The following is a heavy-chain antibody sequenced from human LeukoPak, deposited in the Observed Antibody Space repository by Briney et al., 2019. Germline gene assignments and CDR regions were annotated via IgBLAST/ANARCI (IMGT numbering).Heavy chain of an antibody. V-gene: IGHV4-34*01. J-gene: IGHJ4*02. CDR2: INHSGST. CDR3: ARGALTYYYDSSGYYYFDY. Sequence: SETLSLTCAVHGGSLSGYYWSWIRQPPGKGLEWIGEINHSGSTNYNPSLKSRVTISVDTSKNQFSLKLSSVTAADTAVYYCARGALTYYYDSSGYYYFDYWGQGTLVTVSS. D-gene: IGHD3-22*01. CDR1: GGSLSGYY.